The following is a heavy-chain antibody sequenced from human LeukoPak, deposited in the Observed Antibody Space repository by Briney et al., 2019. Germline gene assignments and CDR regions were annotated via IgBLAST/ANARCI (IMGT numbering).Heavy chain of an antibody. CDR3: ATIRDWPRDY. Sequence: GRSLRLSCAASGFTFSDYGMHWVRQAPGKGLEWVAVISYDGINKYYADSVKGRFTISRDNSKNTLSPQMNSLRAEDTAVYYCATIRDWPRDYWGQGTLVTVSS. J-gene: IGHJ4*02. D-gene: IGHD2-21*02. V-gene: IGHV3-30*03. CDR2: ISYDGINK. CDR1: GFTFSDYG.